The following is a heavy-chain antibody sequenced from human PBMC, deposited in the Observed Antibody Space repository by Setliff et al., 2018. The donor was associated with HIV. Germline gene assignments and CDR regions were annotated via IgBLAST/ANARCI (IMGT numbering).Heavy chain of an antibody. CDR3: AKGGYYDSTGYYYYYLYYLDE. D-gene: IGHD3-22*01. CDR2: VIPIFGTA. J-gene: IGHJ6*03. V-gene: IGHV1-69*13. CDR1: GDTFNSYA. Sequence: PSVKVSCKASGDTFNSYAISWVRQAPGQGLEWMGGVIPIFGTANYAQKFQGRVTITADESTSTAYMELSSLRSEDTAVYYCAKGGYYDSTGYYYYYLYYLDEWGKGTTVTVSS.